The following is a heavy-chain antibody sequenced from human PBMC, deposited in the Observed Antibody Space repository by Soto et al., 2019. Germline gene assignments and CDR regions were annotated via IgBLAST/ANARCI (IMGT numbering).Heavy chain of an antibody. J-gene: IGHJ4*02. CDR1: GGSISSGGYY. CDR3: ARSSRSYFDY. V-gene: IGHV4-31*03. CDR2: IYNSGST. Sequence: SETLSLTCTVSGGSISSGGYYWSWIRQHPGKGLEWIGYIYNSGSTYYNPSLKSRITISANTSKNQFSLKVSSVTAADTAVYYCARSSRSYFDYWGQGTLVTVSS.